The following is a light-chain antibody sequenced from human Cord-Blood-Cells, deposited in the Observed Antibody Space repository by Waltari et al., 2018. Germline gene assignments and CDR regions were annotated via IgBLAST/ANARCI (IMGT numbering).Light chain of an antibody. CDR3: QAWDSSTYV. V-gene: IGLV3-1*01. CDR2: QDS. Sequence: SYELTQPPSVSVSPGQTASITSPGDKLGDKYACWYQQKPGQSPVLVIYQDSKRPPGIPERFSGSNSGNTATLTISGTQAMDEADYYCQAWDSSTYVFGTGTKVTVL. J-gene: IGLJ1*01. CDR1: KLGDKY.